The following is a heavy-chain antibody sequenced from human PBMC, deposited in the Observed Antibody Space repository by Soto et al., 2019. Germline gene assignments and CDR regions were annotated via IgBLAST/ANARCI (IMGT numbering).Heavy chain of an antibody. J-gene: IGHJ4*02. V-gene: IGHV3-15*01. CDR1: GFTFSNAW. CDR2: IKSKTDGGTT. D-gene: IGHD5-12*01. CDR3: TTDGAPWLRRFDY. Sequence: EVQLVESGGGLVKPGGSLRLSCAASGFTFSNAWMSWVRQAPGKGLEWVGRIKSKTDGGTTDYAAPVKGRFTISRDDSKNTLYLQMNSLKTEDTAVYYCTTDGAPWLRRFDYWGQGTLVTVSS.